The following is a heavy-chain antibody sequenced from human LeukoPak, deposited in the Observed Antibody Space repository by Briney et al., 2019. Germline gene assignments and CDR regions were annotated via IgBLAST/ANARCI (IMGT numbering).Heavy chain of an antibody. CDR3: AKIYCSSVTCYFDL. CDR1: GGSISSYY. J-gene: IGHJ4*02. CDR2: INSSGST. D-gene: IGHD2-2*01. V-gene: IGHV4-4*07. Sequence: PSETLSLTCTVSGGSISSYYWSWVRQPAGKGLEWIGRINSSGSTNYNPSLKSRVTMPVDTSKNQFSLRLDSVTAADTAVYYCAKIYCSSVTCYFDLWGQGTLVTVSS.